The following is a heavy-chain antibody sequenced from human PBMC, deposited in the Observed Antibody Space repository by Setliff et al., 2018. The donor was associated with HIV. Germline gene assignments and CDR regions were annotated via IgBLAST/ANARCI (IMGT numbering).Heavy chain of an antibody. Sequence: PGGSLRLSCTVSGFTFISSTMNWVRQAPGKGLEWVSSISYGSTYIYQSDSVRGRFTISRDDAKKSLYLQMNSLRADDSAFYYCARGTRVLPSAGYFYYMAVWGKGTTVTVSS. CDR2: ISYGSTYI. CDR1: GFTFISST. CDR3: ARGTRVLPSAGYFYYMAV. J-gene: IGHJ6*03. V-gene: IGHV3-21*04. D-gene: IGHD1-1*01.